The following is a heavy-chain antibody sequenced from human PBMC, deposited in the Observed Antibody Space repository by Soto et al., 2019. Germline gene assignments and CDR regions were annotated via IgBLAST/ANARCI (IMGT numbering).Heavy chain of an antibody. J-gene: IGHJ6*02. V-gene: IGHV1-46*01. CDR3: ASSAMANYGMDV. Sequence: ASVKVSCKASGYTFTSYYMDWVLQAPGQGLEWMGIINPSGGSTSYAQKFQGRVTMTRDTSTSTVYMELSSLRSEDTAVYYCASSAMANYGMDVWGQGTTVTVSS. CDR2: INPSGGST. CDR1: GYTFTSYY. D-gene: IGHD5-18*01.